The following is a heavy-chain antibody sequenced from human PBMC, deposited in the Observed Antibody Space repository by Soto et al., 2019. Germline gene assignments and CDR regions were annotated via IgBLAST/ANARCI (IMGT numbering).Heavy chain of an antibody. Sequence: QVQLQESGPGLVKPSQTLSLTCTVSSGSISSGGYYWSWIRQHPGKGLEWIGYIYYSGSTYYNPSLKSRVTISVDTSKNQFSLKLSSVTAADTAVYYCARDSPLRRRSYYYGMDVWGQGTTVTVSS. CDR2: IYYSGST. V-gene: IGHV4-31*03. J-gene: IGHJ6*02. CDR3: ARDSPLRRRSYYYGMDV. CDR1: SGSISSGGYY.